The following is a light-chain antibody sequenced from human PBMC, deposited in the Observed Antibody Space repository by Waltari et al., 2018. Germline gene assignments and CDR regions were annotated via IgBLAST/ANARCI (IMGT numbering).Light chain of an antibody. CDR2: AAS. V-gene: IGKV1-39*01. CDR3: QQSYSTPRT. J-gene: IGKJ3*01. CDR1: QSISTS. Sequence: IQMTQSPSSLSASVGDRVTITCRASQSISTSLNWYQQKPGKAPKLLIYAASSLASGVPSRFSGSGSGTDFTLTINSLQPEDFATYSCQQSYSTPRTFGPGTKVDFK.